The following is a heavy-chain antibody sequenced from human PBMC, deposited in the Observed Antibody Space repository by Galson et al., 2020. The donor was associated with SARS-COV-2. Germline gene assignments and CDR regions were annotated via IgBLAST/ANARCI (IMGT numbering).Heavy chain of an antibody. D-gene: IGHD3-10*01. J-gene: IGHJ5*02. Sequence: GGSLRLSCAAFGFTFSSYWMSWVRQAPGKGLEWVANIKQDGSEKYYVDSVKGRFTISRDNAKNSLYLQMNSLRAEDTAVYYCARVPPITMVQGVIIRGNWFDPWGQGTLVTVSS. CDR3: ARVPPITMVQGVIIRGNWFDP. CDR2: IKQDGSEK. CDR1: GFTFSSYW. V-gene: IGHV3-7*05.